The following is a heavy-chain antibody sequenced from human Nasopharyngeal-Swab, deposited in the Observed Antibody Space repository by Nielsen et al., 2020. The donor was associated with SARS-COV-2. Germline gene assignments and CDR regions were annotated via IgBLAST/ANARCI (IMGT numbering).Heavy chain of an antibody. Sequence: SLKISCAASGFTFDDYAMHWVRQAPGKGLEWVSGISWNSGSIGYADSVKGRFTISRDNAKNSLYLQMNSLRAEDTALYYCAKEDWNYRGFDWWGQGTLVTVSS. J-gene: IGHJ4*02. D-gene: IGHD1-7*01. CDR2: ISWNSGSI. CDR3: AKEDWNYRGFDW. CDR1: GFTFDDYA. V-gene: IGHV3-9*01.